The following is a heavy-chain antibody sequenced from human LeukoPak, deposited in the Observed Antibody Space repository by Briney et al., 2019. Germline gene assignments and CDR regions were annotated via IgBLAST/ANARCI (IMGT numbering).Heavy chain of an antibody. J-gene: IGHJ5*02. D-gene: IGHD3-22*01. CDR3: AKHYYDPSGDWFDP. CDR1: GFTFSSYG. CDR2: IRYDGSNK. Sequence: PGGSLRLSCAASGFTFSSYGMHWVRQAPGKGLEWVAFIRYDGSNKYYADSVKGRFTISRDNSKSTLYLQMNSLRAEDTAVYYCAKHYYDPSGDWFDPWGQGTLVTVSS. V-gene: IGHV3-30*02.